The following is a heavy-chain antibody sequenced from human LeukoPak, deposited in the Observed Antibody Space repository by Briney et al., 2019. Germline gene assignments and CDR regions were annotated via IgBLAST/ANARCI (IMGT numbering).Heavy chain of an antibody. D-gene: IGHD4-11*01. CDR1: GFTFSSSTFGSYT. Sequence: PGESLRLSCATSGFTFSSSTFGSYTMNWVRQAPGKGLGWVSSISSTGTYIYYTDSVKGRFTISRDIANSLLYLQMNSLRADDTAVYYCARDLDYSTGFDYWGQGTLVTVSS. V-gene: IGHV3-21*01. CDR3: ARDLDYSTGFDY. J-gene: IGHJ4*02. CDR2: ISSTGTYI.